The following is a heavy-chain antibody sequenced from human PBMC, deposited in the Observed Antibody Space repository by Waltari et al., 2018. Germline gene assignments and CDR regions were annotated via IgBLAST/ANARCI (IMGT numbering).Heavy chain of an antibody. D-gene: IGHD1-26*01. CDR1: GFTFSSYA. Sequence: EVQLLESGGGLVQPGGSLRLSCAASGFTFSSYAMRWVRQRPGKGLEWVSAISGSGGSTYYADSVTGRFTISRDNSKNTLYLQRNSLRAEDTAVYDCAKSIVGATRPTDYWGQGTLVTVSS. CDR2: ISGSGGST. V-gene: IGHV3-23*01. J-gene: IGHJ4*02. CDR3: AKSIVGATRPTDY.